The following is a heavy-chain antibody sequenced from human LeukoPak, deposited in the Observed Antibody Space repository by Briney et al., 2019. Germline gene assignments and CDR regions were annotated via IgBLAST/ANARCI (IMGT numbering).Heavy chain of an antibody. CDR3: AELGITMIGGV. CDR1: GFTFSNE. Sequence: GGSLRLSCAASGFTFSNEMNWVRQAPGKGLEGVSYISSSGSTIYYADSVKGRFTISRDNAKNSLYLQMNSLRAEDTAVYYCAELGITMIGGVWGKGTTVTISS. J-gene: IGHJ6*04. CDR2: ISSSGSTI. V-gene: IGHV3-48*03. D-gene: IGHD3-10*02.